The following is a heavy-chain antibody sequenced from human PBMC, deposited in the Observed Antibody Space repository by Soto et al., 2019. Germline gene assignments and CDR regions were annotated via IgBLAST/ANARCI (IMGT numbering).Heavy chain of an antibody. V-gene: IGHV3-7*01. CDR3: ARDQYYDFWSGYYRDYGMEV. Sequence: PGGSLRLSCAASGFTFSSFWMSWVRQAPGKGLEWVANIKEDRSEKFYVDSVKGRFTISRDNAKNSLYLQMNSLRVEDTAVYYCARDQYYDFWSGYYRDYGMEVWGQGTTVTVSS. D-gene: IGHD3-3*01. J-gene: IGHJ6*02. CDR2: IKEDRSEK. CDR1: GFTFSSFW.